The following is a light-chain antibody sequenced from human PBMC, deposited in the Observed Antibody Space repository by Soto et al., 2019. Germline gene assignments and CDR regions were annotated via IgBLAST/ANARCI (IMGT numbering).Light chain of an antibody. J-gene: IGKJ5*01. CDR3: QQRSNWPPV. Sequence: EIVLTQSPGNLSLSPGERATLSCRASQSVTSTSLAWYQQKPGQAPRLLMYGASNRATGIPARFSGSGSGTDFTLTISSLEPEDFAVYYCQQRSNWPPVFGQGTRLENK. CDR1: QSVTST. V-gene: IGKV3-11*01. CDR2: GAS.